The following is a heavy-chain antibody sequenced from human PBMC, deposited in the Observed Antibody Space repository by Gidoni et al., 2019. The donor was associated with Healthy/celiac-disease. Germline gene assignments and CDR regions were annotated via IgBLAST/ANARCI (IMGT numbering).Heavy chain of an antibody. D-gene: IGHD3-3*01. CDR1: GYSFTSYW. CDR3: ARPYYDFWSGYATGAFDI. CDR2: IYPGDSDT. V-gene: IGHV5-51*01. Sequence: EVQLVQSGAEVKKPGESLKISCKGSGYSFTSYWIGWVRQMPGKGLEWMGIIYPGDSDTRYSPSFQGQVTISADKSISTAYLQWSSLKASDTAMYYCARPYYDFWSGYATGAFDIWGQGTMVTVSS. J-gene: IGHJ3*02.